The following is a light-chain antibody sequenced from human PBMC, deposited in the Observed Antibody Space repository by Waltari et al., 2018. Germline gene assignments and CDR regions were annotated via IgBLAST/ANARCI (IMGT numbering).Light chain of an antibody. V-gene: IGKV3-15*01. CDR2: GAS. CDR1: QSVSSN. J-gene: IGKJ4*01. CDR3: QQYNNWPLT. Sequence: EIVMTQSPATLSVSPGERATLSCRASQSVSSNLAWYQQKPGQAPRLLIYGASTRATGIPARFSGSGSGKEFTLTISILHSEDFAVYYCQQYNNWPLTFGGGTKVEIK.